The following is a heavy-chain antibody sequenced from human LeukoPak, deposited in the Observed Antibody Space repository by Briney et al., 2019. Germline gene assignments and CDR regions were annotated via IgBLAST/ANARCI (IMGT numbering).Heavy chain of an antibody. J-gene: IGHJ3*02. CDR1: GFTFSSYG. D-gene: IGHD5-24*01. Sequence: PGGSLRLSCAASGFTFSSYGMHWVRQAPGKGLEWVAVISYDGSNKYYADSVKGRFTISRDNSKNTLYLQMNSLRAEDTAVYYCARARDGYNYEAFDIWGQGTMVTVSS. V-gene: IGHV3-30*03. CDR3: ARARDGYNYEAFDI. CDR2: ISYDGSNK.